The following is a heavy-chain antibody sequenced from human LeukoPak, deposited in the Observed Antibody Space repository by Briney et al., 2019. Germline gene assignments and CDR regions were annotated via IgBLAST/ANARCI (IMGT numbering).Heavy chain of an antibody. CDR3: AGLGGSYSGDFDY. Sequence: GASVKVSCKASGYTFTGYYMHWVRQAPGQGLEWMGWINPNSGGTNYAQKFQGRVTMTRDTSISTAYMELSRLRSDDTAVYYCAGLGGSYSGDFDYWGQGTLVTVSS. CDR1: GYTFTGYY. J-gene: IGHJ4*02. V-gene: IGHV1-2*02. D-gene: IGHD1-26*01. CDR2: INPNSGGT.